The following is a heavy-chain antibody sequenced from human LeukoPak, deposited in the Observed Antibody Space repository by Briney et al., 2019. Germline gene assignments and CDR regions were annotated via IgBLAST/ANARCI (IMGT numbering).Heavy chain of an antibody. CDR3: ARDLGDYGDYRCDVFDI. D-gene: IGHD4-17*01. Sequence: PGGSLRLSCAASGFTYSPYWMSWVRQAPGKGLEWVANIKQDGSEKYSVDSVKGRFTISRDNAKNSLYLQMNSLRAEDTALYYCARDLGDYGDYRCDVFDIWGQGTMVTVSS. V-gene: IGHV3-7*03. CDR2: IKQDGSEK. CDR1: GFTYSPYW. J-gene: IGHJ3*02.